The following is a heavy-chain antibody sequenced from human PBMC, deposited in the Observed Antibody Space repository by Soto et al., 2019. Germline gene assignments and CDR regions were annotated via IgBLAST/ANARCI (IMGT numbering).Heavy chain of an antibody. V-gene: IGHV1-69*12. CDR2: IIPVFGSP. Sequence: QVQLVQSGAEMAKPGSSVKVSCKVSGGTFGNYAINWVRQAPGLGLEWMGEIIPVFGSPRNAQNFQDRVTITADESTTTAYMELSSVRSEDTAVYYCVRGSVRLRRAGDYWGQGTLVIVSS. CDR3: VRGSVRLRRAGDY. D-gene: IGHD2-21*02. CDR1: GGTFGNYA. J-gene: IGHJ4*02.